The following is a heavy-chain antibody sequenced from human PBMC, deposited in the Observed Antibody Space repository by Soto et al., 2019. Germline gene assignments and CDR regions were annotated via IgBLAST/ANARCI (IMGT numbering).Heavy chain of an antibody. CDR2: MSYDGSNE. D-gene: IGHD1-26*01. V-gene: IGHV3-30*18. CDR3: AKDGSPNFDY. Sequence: QVQLVESGGGVVQPGRSLRLSCAASGFTFSHYAMHWVRQAPGTGLEWVALMSYDGSNEYYADSVKGRFTISRDNSKNTLYLQMTSLRAEDTAVYYCAKDGSPNFDYWGQGTLVTVSS. J-gene: IGHJ4*02. CDR1: GFTFSHYA.